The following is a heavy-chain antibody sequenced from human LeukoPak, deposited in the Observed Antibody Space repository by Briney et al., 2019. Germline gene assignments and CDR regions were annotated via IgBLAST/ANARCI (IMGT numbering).Heavy chain of an antibody. Sequence: GGSLRLSCAASGFTFGTYWMSWVRQAPGKGLEWVANIRQDGRDENYVDSVRGRFTISRDNAKNSLYLQLNSLRAEDTAVYYCAGGGRYNYGYWGRGTLVTVSS. V-gene: IGHV3-7*01. CDR1: GFTFGTYW. CDR3: AGGGRYNYGY. J-gene: IGHJ4*02. D-gene: IGHD5-18*01. CDR2: IRQDGRDE.